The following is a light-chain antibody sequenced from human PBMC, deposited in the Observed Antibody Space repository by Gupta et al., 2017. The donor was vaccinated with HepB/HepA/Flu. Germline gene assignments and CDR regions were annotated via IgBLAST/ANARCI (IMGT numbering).Light chain of an antibody. CDR1: QSLLHSNGYNY. CDR2: LGS. V-gene: IGKV2-28*01. CDR3: MQALQTPFT. J-gene: IGKJ3*01. Sequence: DIVMTQSPLSLPVTHGEPASISCRSSQSLLHSNGYNYLDWYLQKPGQSPQLLIYLGSNRDSGVPDRFSGSGSGTDFTLKISRVEADDVGVYYCMQALQTPFTFGHGTKVDIK.